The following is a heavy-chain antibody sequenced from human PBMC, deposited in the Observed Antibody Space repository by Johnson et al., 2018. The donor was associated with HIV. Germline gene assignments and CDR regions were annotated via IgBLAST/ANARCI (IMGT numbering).Heavy chain of an antibody. V-gene: IGHV3-30-3*01. CDR2: ISYDGSNK. D-gene: IGHD3-16*01. J-gene: IGHJ3*02. CDR1: GFTFSYYN. CDR3: ARDGGVKGKGAFDI. Sequence: QVQLVESGGGVVQPGRSLRLSCIVSGFTFSYYNMHWVRQAPGKGLEWVAVISYDGSNKYYADSVKGRFTISRDNSKNTLYLQTNSLRAEDTALYYCARDGGVKGKGAFDIWGQGTMVTVSS.